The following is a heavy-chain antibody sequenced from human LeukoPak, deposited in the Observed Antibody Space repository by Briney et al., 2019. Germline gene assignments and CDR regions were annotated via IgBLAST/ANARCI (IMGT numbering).Heavy chain of an antibody. D-gene: IGHD2-8*01. J-gene: IGHJ4*02. CDR2: ISYDGSNK. Sequence: GGPLRLPCAASGLTFGSCGMHWVRQAPGKGLEGVAVISYDGSNKYYADSVKGRFTISRDNSKNPLYLQMNGLRAEDTAVYCAPTLVLGEWGQGTLVTVSS. CDR3: PTLVLGE. V-gene: IGHV3-30*03. CDR1: GLTFGSCG.